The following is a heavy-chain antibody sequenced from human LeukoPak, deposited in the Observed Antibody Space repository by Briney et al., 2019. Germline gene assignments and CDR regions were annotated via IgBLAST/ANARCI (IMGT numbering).Heavy chain of an antibody. CDR2: IYHSGST. CDR1: GGSISSSNW. V-gene: IGHV4-4*02. J-gene: IGHJ4*02. Sequence: SGTLSLTCAVSGGSISSSNWWSWVRQPPGKGLEWIGEIYHSGSTNYNPSLKSRVTISVDKSKNQFSLKLSSVTAADTAVYYCARVSASAVAGHFDYWGQGTLVTVSS. D-gene: IGHD6-19*01. CDR3: ARVSASAVAGHFDY.